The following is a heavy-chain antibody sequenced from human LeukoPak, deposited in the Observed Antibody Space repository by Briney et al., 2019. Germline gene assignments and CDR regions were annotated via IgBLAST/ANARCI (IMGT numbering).Heavy chain of an antibody. V-gene: IGHV4-39*01. CDR3: ARPVQDRYCSSTSCYGWFDP. CDR1: GGSISSSSYY. D-gene: IGHD2-2*01. J-gene: IGHJ5*02. Sequence: SETLSLTCTVSGGSISSSSYYWGWIRQPPGKGLEWIGSIYYSGSTYYNPSLKSRVTISVDTSKNQFSLKLSSVTAADTAVYYCARPVQDRYCSSTSCYGWFDPWGQGTLVTVSS. CDR2: IYYSGST.